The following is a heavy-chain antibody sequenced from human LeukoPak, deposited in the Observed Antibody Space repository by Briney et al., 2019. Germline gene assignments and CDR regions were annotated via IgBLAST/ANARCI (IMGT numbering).Heavy chain of an antibody. D-gene: IGHD3-9*01. CDR1: GFTFSSYS. Sequence: GGSLRLSCAASGFTFSSYSMNWVRQAPGKGLEWVSSIGSSSSYIYYADSVKGRFTISRDNAKNSLYLQMNSLRAEGTAVYYCARDWVFYDILTGYIFDYWGQGTLVTVSS. J-gene: IGHJ4*02. CDR2: IGSSSSYI. CDR3: ARDWVFYDILTGYIFDY. V-gene: IGHV3-21*01.